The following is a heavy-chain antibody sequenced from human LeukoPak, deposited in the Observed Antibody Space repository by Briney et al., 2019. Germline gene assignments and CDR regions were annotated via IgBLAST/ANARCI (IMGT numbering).Heavy chain of an antibody. D-gene: IGHD6-13*01. J-gene: IGHJ4*02. V-gene: IGHV3-23*01. CDR2: ISGSGGST. Sequence: PGGSLRLSCAASGFTFSSYAMSWVRQAPGKGLEWVSAISGSGGSTYYADSVKGRFAISRGNSKNTLYLQMNSLRAEDTAVYYCAKILSSWYPGFDYWGQGTLVTVSS. CDR3: AKILSSWYPGFDY. CDR1: GFTFSSYA.